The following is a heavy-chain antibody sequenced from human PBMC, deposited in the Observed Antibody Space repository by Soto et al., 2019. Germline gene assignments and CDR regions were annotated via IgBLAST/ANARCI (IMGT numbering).Heavy chain of an antibody. D-gene: IGHD3-16*01. CDR1: GFTFRSYV. CDR2: TSYDGSNN. CDR3: ARWGTTGGLDV. Sequence: QVQLVESGGGVVQPGTSLRLSCVGSGFTFRSYVIHWVRQAPGTGLAWVALTSYDGSNNFYGDSVKGRFTISRHNSRNTVELQMDSLTCEETALECCARWGTTGGLDVWGPGTLVSVSS. V-gene: IGHV3-33*05. J-gene: IGHJ4*02.